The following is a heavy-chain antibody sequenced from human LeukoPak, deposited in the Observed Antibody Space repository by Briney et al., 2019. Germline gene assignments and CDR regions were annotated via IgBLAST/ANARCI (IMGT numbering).Heavy chain of an antibody. CDR3: ARNSVAGTKIDY. Sequence: PSETLSLTCAVYGGSFSGYYWSWIRQPPGKGLEWIGEINPSGSTNYNPSLKSRVTISVDTSKNQFSLKLSSVTAANTAVYYCARNSVAGTKIDYWGQGTLVTVSS. J-gene: IGHJ4*02. V-gene: IGHV4-34*01. CDR2: INPSGST. CDR1: GGSFSGYY. D-gene: IGHD6-19*01.